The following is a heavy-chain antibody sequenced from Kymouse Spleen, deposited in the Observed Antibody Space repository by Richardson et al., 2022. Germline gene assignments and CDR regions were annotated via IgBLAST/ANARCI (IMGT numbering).Heavy chain of an antibody. V-gene: IGHV3-9*01. CDR1: GFTFDDYA. CDR3: AKGPMVRGVPFDY. Sequence: EVQLVESGGGLVQPGRSLRLSCAASGFTFDDYAMHWVRQAPGKGLEWVSGISWNSGSIGYADSVKGRFTISRDNAKNSLYLQMNSLRAEDTALYYCAKGPMVRGVPFDYWGQGTLVTVSS. J-gene: IGHJ4*02. D-gene: IGHD3-10*01. CDR2: ISWNSGSI.